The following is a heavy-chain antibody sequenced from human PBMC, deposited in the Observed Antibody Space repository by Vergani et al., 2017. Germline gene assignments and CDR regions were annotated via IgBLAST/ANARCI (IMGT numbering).Heavy chain of an antibody. J-gene: IGHJ6*02. CDR3: ARPEEVDTAMAYGMDV. D-gene: IGHD5-18*01. V-gene: IGHV1-46*03. CDR1: GYTFTSYY. CDR2: INPSGGST. Sequence: QVQLVQSGAEVKKPGASVKVSCKASGYTFTSYYMHWVRQAPGQGLEWMGIINPSGGSTSYAQKFQGRVTMTRDTSTSTVYMELSSLRSEDTAVYYCARPEEVDTAMAYGMDVWGQGTTVTVSS.